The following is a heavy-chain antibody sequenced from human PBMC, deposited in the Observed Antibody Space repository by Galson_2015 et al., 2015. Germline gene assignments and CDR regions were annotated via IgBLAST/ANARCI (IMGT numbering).Heavy chain of an antibody. CDR2: INAGNGNT. Sequence: SVKVSCKASGYTFTSYAMHWVRQAPGQRLEWMGWINAGNGNTKYSQKFQGRVTITGDTSASTAYMELSSLRSEDTAVYYCARSRRYSGYDHWGQGTLVTVSS. V-gene: IGHV1-3*01. D-gene: IGHD5-12*01. CDR3: ARSRRYSGYDH. CDR1: GYTFTSYA. J-gene: IGHJ5*02.